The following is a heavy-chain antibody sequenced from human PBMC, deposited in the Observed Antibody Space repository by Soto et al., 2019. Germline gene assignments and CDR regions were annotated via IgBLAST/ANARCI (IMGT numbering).Heavy chain of an antibody. V-gene: IGHV3-23*01. Sequence: HPGGSLRLSCAASGFTFSSYAMSWVRQATGKGLEWVSAISGSGGSTYYADSVKGRFTISRDNSKNTLYLQMNSLRAEDTAVYYCAKVGYYDILTGPDAFDIWGQGTMVTVSS. CDR1: GFTFSSYA. CDR2: ISGSGGST. D-gene: IGHD3-9*01. J-gene: IGHJ3*02. CDR3: AKVGYYDILTGPDAFDI.